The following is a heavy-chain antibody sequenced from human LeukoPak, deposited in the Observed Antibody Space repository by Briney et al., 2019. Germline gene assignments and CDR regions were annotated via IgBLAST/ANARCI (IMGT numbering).Heavy chain of an antibody. CDR2: ISGSGGST. Sequence: GGSLRLSCAASGFTFSSYAMSWVRQAPGKGLEWVSAISGSGGSTYYADSVKGRFTISRDNSKNTLYLQMNSLRAEETAVYYCASNLGIAARPDDAFDIWGQGTMVTVSS. J-gene: IGHJ3*02. CDR1: GFTFSSYA. D-gene: IGHD6-6*01. CDR3: ASNLGIAARPDDAFDI. V-gene: IGHV3-23*01.